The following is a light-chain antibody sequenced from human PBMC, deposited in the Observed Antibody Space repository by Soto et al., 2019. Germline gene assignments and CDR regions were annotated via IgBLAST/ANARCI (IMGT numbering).Light chain of an antibody. J-gene: IGKJ5*01. V-gene: IGKV3-15*01. CDR2: GAS. CDR1: QSLSSSY. Sequence: EIVLTQSPGALSLSPGERATLSCRASQSLSSSYLAWYQQKPGQAPRLLLYGASTRATGIPVRFSGSGFGTEFTLTTSSLQSEDFAVYYCQQYKNWPLFGQGTRLEIK. CDR3: QQYKNWPL.